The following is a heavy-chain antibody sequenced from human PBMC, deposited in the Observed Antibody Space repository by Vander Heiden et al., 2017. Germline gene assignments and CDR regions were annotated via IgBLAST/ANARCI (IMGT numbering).Heavy chain of an antibody. V-gene: IGHV3-53*02. D-gene: IGHD4-17*01. J-gene: IGHJ4*02. Sequence: EVQLVETGGGLIQPGGSLRLSCGASGFTVSSNYMSWVRQAPGKGLEWVSVIYSGGSTYYADSVKGRFTISRDNSKNTLYLQMNSLRAEDTAVYYCARGAVTSLYYFDYWGQGTLVTVSS. CDR2: IYSGGST. CDR1: GFTVSSNY. CDR3: ARGAVTSLYYFDY.